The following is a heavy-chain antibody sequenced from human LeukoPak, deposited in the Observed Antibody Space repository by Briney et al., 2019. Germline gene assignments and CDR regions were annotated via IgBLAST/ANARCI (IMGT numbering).Heavy chain of an antibody. Sequence: GESLKISCKGSGYSFSSYWIAWVRQMPGKGLEWMGIICPGDSDTRYSPSFQGQVTISADKSISTAYLQWSSLKASDSAMYYCARPFGRHDAFDIWGQGTMVTVSS. V-gene: IGHV5-51*01. D-gene: IGHD1-26*01. J-gene: IGHJ3*02. CDR1: GYSFSSYW. CDR3: ARPFGRHDAFDI. CDR2: ICPGDSDT.